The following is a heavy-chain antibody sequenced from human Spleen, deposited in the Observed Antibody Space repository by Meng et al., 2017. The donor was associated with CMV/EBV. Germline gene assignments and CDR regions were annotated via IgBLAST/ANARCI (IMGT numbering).Heavy chain of an antibody. D-gene: IGHD3-9*01. CDR3: ARGTNDWSGVDY. CDR1: GFTFSGSA. J-gene: IGHJ4*02. CDR2: ISSDGSDT. V-gene: IGHV3-74*01. Sequence: GESLKISCAASGFTFSGSAMHWVRQTPGKGLVWVSPISSDGSDTRYADSVKGRFVTSRDNAKNTLYLQMDSLRADDSAVYYCARGTNDWSGVDYWGQGSPVTVSS.